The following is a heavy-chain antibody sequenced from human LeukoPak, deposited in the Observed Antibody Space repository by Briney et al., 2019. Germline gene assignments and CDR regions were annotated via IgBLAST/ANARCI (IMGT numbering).Heavy chain of an antibody. CDR3: AHAFGSHFGAVPAV. D-gene: IGHD3-3*01. V-gene: IGHV3-43*02. Sequence: GGSLRPSCAASGFTFDDYAMHWVRQAPGKGLEWVSLISGDGGSTYYADSLKGRFTISRDNRKNSLYLQMNSLRSEDSALYYCAHAFGSHFGAVPAVWGQGTTVTVSS. CDR2: ISGDGGST. CDR1: GFTFDDYA. J-gene: IGHJ6*02.